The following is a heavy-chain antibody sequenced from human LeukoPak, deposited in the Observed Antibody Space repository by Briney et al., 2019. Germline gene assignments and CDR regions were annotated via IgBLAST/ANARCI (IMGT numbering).Heavy chain of an antibody. J-gene: IGHJ4*02. CDR2: IAYDGSRA. D-gene: IGHD1-14*01. CDR3: TRYNNDHFDY. CDR1: GFTFGGYG. V-gene: IGHV3-33*01. Sequence: GGSLRLSCAESGFTFGGYGMHRFRQTPGKGLGWVAVIAYDGSRASYADSVKGRFTISRDNSKNTMSVQMDDLRAEDTAVYYCTRYNNDHFDYWGQGTLVTVSS.